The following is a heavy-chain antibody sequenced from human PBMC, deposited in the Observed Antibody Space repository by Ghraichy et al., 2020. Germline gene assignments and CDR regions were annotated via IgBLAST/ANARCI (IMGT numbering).Heavy chain of an antibody. CDR3: VKDAGTNSSSWYGTVALYWYFDL. D-gene: IGHD6-13*01. CDR1: GFTFSSYA. V-gene: IGHV3-64D*09. J-gene: IGHJ2*01. Sequence: GESLNISCSASGFTFSSYAMHWVRQAPGKGLEYVSAISSNGGSTYYADSVKGRFTISRDNSKNTLYLQMSSLRAEDTAVYYCVKDAGTNSSSWYGTVALYWYFDLWGRGTLVTVSS. CDR2: ISSNGGST.